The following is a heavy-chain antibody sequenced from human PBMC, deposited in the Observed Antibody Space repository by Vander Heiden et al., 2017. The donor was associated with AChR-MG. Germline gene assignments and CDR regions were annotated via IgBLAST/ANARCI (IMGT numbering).Heavy chain of an antibody. Sequence: EVQMLESGGGLVQPGGSLKLSCAASGFPFSTYAMGWVRQAPRKGLEWVSTITGTDVSTYYADSVNCRFTISRANSKNTVYLQLDSLSADETAIYYCARGKAGVVSSSYYFDDWVHGTLVTDSS. CDR1: GFPFSTYA. V-gene: IGHV3-23*01. CDR2: ITGTDVST. CDR3: ARGKAGVVSSSYYFDD. J-gene: IGHJ4*01. D-gene: IGHD3-10*01.